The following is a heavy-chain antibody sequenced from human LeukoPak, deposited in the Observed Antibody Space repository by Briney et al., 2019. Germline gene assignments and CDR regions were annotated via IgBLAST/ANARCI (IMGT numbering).Heavy chain of an antibody. CDR1: GGPFRTYV. CDR3: AGGYCSSTSCYYYYYMDV. V-gene: IGHV1-69*13. CDR2: FTPVFGTV. Sequence: GASVKVSCKASGGPFRTYVISWVRQAPGQGLEWMGGFTPVFGTVHYAQKFQGRVTITADEPTSIVYMELSSLRFEDTAVYYCAGGYCSSTSCYYYYYMDVWGKGTTVTISS. J-gene: IGHJ6*03. D-gene: IGHD2-2*01.